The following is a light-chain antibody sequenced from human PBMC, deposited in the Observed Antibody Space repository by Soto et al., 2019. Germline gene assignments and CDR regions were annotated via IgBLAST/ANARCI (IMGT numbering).Light chain of an antibody. Sequence: IGMTQSPATVSVSPREGATLPCRASQSLTSNYLAWYQQKPGQAPRLLIYGASTRATGIPDRFSGSGSGTDFTLTISCRLPAEFSLYYCQPYSVTPLYPFGQGTKVDIK. CDR1: QSLTSNY. V-gene: IGKV3-20*01. J-gene: IGKJ1*01. CDR2: GAS. CDR3: QPYSVTPLYP.